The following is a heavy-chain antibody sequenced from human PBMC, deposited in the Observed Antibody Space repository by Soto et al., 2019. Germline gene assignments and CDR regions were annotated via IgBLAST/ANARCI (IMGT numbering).Heavy chain of an antibody. D-gene: IGHD4-17*01. CDR3: ARVAARLRDYYYYMDV. CDR2: MNPNSGNT. J-gene: IGHJ6*03. CDR1: GYTFTSSD. V-gene: IGHV1-8*01. Sequence: GASVKVSCKASGYTFTSSDINWVRQATGQGLEGMGWMNPNSGNTGYAQKFQGRVTMTRNTSISTAYMELSSLRSEDTAVYYCARVAARLRDYYYYMDVWGKGTTVTVSS.